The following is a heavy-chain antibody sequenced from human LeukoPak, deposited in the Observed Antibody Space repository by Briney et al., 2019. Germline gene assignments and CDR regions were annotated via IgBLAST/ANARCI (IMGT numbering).Heavy chain of an antibody. V-gene: IGHV4-59*01. Sequence: PSETLSLTCTVSGGSISSYYWSWIRQPAGKGLEWIGSIYYSGSTYYNPSLKSRVTISVDTSKNQFSLKLSSVTAADTAVYYCARDFSAAFDIWGQGTMVTVSS. CDR1: GGSISSYY. CDR2: IYYSGST. CDR3: ARDFSAAFDI. J-gene: IGHJ3*02. D-gene: IGHD2/OR15-2a*01.